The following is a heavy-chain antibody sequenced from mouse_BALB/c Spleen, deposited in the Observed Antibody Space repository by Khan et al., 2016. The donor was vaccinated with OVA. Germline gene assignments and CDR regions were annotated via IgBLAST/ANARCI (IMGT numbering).Heavy chain of an antibody. CDR1: GYSITSGYA. J-gene: IGHJ4*01. D-gene: IGHD1-1*01. CDR3: ARKNYYGYAMDY. V-gene: IGHV3-2*02. Sequence: EVQLQESGPGLVKPSQSLSLTCTVTGYSITSGYAWNWIRQFPGNKLEWMGYISYSGITSYNPSLRSRTSITRDTSKNQFFLQLNSVTTEDTATYYCARKNYYGYAMDYWGQGTAGTVSS. CDR2: ISYSGIT.